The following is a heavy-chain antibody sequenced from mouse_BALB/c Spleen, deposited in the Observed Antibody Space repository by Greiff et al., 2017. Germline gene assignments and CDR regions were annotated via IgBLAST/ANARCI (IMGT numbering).Heavy chain of an antibody. CDR2: ISYSGST. CDR3: ARSYYYGSSWFAY. Sequence: ESGPGLVKPSQSLSLTCTVTGYSITSDYAWNWIRQFPGNKLEWIAYISYSGSTSYNPSLKSRISITRDTSKNQFFLQLNSVTTEDTATYYCARSYYYGSSWFAYWGQGTLVTVSA. D-gene: IGHD1-1*01. V-gene: IGHV3-2*02. J-gene: IGHJ3*01. CDR1: GYSITSDYA.